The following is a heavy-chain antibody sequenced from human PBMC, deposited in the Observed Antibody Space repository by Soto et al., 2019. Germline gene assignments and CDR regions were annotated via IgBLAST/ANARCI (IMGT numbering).Heavy chain of an antibody. CDR1: GGSISSSSYY. J-gene: IGHJ5*02. CDR2: IYYSGST. CDR3: ARHQFLEWLLPYPNWFDP. V-gene: IGHV4-39*01. Sequence: QLQLQESGPGLVKPSETLSLTCTVSGGSISSSSYYWGWIRQPPGKGLEWIGSIYYSGSTYYNPSLKSRVTISVDTSKNQFSLKLSSVTAADTAVYYCARHQFLEWLLPYPNWFDPWGQGTLVTVSS. D-gene: IGHD3-3*01.